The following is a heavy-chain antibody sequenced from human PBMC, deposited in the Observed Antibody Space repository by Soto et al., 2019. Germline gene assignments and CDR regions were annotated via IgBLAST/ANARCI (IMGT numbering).Heavy chain of an antibody. CDR1: GFSFSSSG. CDR3: ASITVTNGFDI. Sequence: QVQLVESGGGVVQPGRSLRLSCVASGFSFSSSGMHWVRQAPGKGLEWLALIWYDGSNQYYSDSVKGRFTMSRDNSKNTLYLQMNSLRADDTAVYYCASITVTNGFDIWGQGTLVTVSS. CDR2: IWYDGSNQ. J-gene: IGHJ3*02. D-gene: IGHD4-17*01. V-gene: IGHV3-33*01.